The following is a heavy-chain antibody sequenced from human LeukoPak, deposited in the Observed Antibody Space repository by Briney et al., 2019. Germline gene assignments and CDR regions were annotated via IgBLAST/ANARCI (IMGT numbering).Heavy chain of an antibody. Sequence: SESMSLTWTVVAGSISSTRYYWGWIRQPPWKGLEWIGSINFSGNTYYNPSLKSRVTISVDTSKNQFSLKVSSVTAADTAVYYCARSSSSLGMYWGQGALVTVSS. J-gene: IGHJ4*02. V-gene: IGHV4-39*01. D-gene: IGHD1-14*01. CDR1: AGSISSTRYY. CDR3: ARSSSSLGMY. CDR2: INFSGNT.